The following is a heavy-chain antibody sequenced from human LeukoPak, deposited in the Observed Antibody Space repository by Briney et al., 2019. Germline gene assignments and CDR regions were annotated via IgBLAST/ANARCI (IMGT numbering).Heavy chain of an antibody. V-gene: IGHV3-30*02. Sequence: GGSLRLSCAASGFTFSTYGMHWVRQAPGKGLEWVAFIRDVGSNKYYAGSVKGRFTISRDNSKNTLYLQMNSLTTEDTAVYYCAKDLIRATHPHYWGQGTLVTVSS. CDR2: IRDVGSNK. D-gene: IGHD1-26*01. CDR1: GFTFSTYG. J-gene: IGHJ4*02. CDR3: AKDLIRATHPHY.